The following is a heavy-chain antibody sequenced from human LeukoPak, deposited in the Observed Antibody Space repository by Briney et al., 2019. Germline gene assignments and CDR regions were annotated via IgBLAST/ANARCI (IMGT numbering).Heavy chain of an antibody. J-gene: IGHJ6*02. CDR1: GVSISSYY. V-gene: IGHV4-59*01. CDR2: IYYSGST. Sequence: PSGTLSLTCTVSGVSISSYYWSWIRQPPGKGLEWIGYIYYSGSTNYNPSLKSRVTISVDTSKNQFSLKLSSVTAADTAVYYCARGYSYGRSYYYYGMDVWGQGTTVTVSS. CDR3: ARGYSYGRSYYYYGMDV. D-gene: IGHD5-18*01.